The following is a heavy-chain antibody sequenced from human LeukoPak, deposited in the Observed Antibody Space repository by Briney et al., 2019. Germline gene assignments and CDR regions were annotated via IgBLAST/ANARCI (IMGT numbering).Heavy chain of an antibody. CDR3: ARGRVYDISSRFDD. D-gene: IGHD3-9*01. J-gene: IGHJ4*02. CDR2: ISSSSSTI. CDR1: GFTFSSYS. Sequence: GRSLRLSCAASGFTFSSYSMNWVRQAPGKGLEWVSYISSSSSTIYYADSVKGRFTISRDNAKNSLYLQMNSLRAEDTAVYYCARGRVYDISSRFDDWGQGTLVTVSS. V-gene: IGHV3-48*01.